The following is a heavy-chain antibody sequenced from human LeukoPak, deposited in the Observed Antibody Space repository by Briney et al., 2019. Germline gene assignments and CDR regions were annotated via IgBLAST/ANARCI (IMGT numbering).Heavy chain of an antibody. CDR1: GFTFSSYS. CDR2: ISSSSSYI. Sequence: PGGSLRLSCAASGFTFSSYSMNWVRQAPGKGLEWVSSISSSSSYIYYGDSVKGRFTISRDNAKNSLYLQMNSLRAEDTAVYYCARDPGYSGYDFDYWGQGTLVSVSS. V-gene: IGHV3-21*01. D-gene: IGHD5-12*01. CDR3: ARDPGYSGYDFDY. J-gene: IGHJ4*02.